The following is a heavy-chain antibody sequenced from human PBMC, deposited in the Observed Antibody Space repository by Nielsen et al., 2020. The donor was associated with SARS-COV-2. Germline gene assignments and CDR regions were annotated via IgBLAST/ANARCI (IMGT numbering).Heavy chain of an antibody. CDR2: ISGSGGST. V-gene: IGHV3-23*01. CDR1: GFTFSSYA. D-gene: IGHD4-23*01. Sequence: GESLKISCAASGFTFSSYAMSWVRQAPGKGLEWVSAISGSGGSTYYADSVKGRFTISRDNSKNTLYLQMNSLRAEDTAVYYCAKVWRSGNSYFDYWGHGTQVTVSS. J-gene: IGHJ4*01. CDR3: AKVWRSGNSYFDY.